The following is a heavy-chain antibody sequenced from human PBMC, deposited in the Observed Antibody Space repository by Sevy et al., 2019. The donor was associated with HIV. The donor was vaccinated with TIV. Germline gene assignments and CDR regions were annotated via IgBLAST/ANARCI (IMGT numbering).Heavy chain of an antibody. D-gene: IGHD3-9*01. CDR1: GFTFSNAW. Sequence: GGSLRLSCAASGFTFSNAWMSWVRQAPGKGLEWVGRIKSKTDGGSTDYAAPVKGRITISSDDSKNTRYLQMNRLKTEDTAVYYCTTSPIFPNYDILTGYYLGAPYNWFDPWGQGTLVTVSS. CDR2: IKSKTDGGST. V-gene: IGHV3-15*01. J-gene: IGHJ5*02. CDR3: TTSPIFPNYDILTGYYLGAPYNWFDP.